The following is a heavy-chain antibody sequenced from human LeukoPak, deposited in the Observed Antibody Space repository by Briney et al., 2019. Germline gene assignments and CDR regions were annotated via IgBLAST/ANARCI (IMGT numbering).Heavy chain of an antibody. D-gene: IGHD1-26*01. Sequence: GGSLRLSCAASGFTVSSNYMSWVRQAPGKGLEWVSLIYSGGTTYYADSVKGRFTISRDTSKNTLYLQMNSLRAEDTAVYYCANTIRGSSYWSFDLWGRGTLVTVSS. CDR1: GFTVSSNY. CDR2: IYSGGTT. J-gene: IGHJ2*01. CDR3: ANTIRGSSYWSFDL. V-gene: IGHV3-66*01.